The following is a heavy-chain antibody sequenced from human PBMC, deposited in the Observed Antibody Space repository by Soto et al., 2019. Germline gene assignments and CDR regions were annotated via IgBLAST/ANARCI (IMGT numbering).Heavy chain of an antibody. Sequence: PSETLSLTCTVSGGSISSCYWSWIRQPPGKGLEWIGYIYYSGSTNYNPSLKSRVTISVDTSKNQFSLKLSSVTAADTAVYYCARITYYDILTGSRFYYFDYWGQGTLVTVSS. CDR1: GGSISSCY. CDR3: ARITYYDILTGSRFYYFDY. D-gene: IGHD3-9*01. V-gene: IGHV4-59*01. J-gene: IGHJ4*02. CDR2: IYYSGST.